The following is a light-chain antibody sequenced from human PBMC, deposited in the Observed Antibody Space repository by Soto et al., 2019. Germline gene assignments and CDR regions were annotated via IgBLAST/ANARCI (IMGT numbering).Light chain of an antibody. CDR2: DVS. J-gene: IGLJ2*01. V-gene: IGLV2-14*01. CDR3: NSYTTSSTRV. Sequence: QSALTQPASVSGSPGQSITISCTGTTSDVGGYDSVSWYQQHPGKAPKLMIYDVSNRPSGVSNRFSGSKSGNTASLTISGLQAEDEADYYYNSYTTSSTRVFGGGTKVTVL. CDR1: TSDVGGYDS.